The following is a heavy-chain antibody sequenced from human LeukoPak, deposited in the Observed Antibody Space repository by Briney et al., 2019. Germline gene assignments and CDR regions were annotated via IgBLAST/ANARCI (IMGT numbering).Heavy chain of an antibody. Sequence: GGSLRLSCAASGLTVSSNYMSWVRQAPGKGLEWVSVLYTDGSTYYADSVKGRFTISRDNSKNTVYLQMNSLRGEDTAVYYCATERRWFASDSSWGDYFDNWGQGTLVTVSS. V-gene: IGHV3-66*01. J-gene: IGHJ4*02. CDR2: LYTDGST. CDR3: ATERRWFASDSSWGDYFDN. D-gene: IGHD3-10*01. CDR1: GLTVSSNY.